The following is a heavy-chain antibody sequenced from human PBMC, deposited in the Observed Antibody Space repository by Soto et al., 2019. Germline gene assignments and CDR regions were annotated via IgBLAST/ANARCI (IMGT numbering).Heavy chain of an antibody. D-gene: IGHD6-19*01. Sequence: ETLSLTCTVSGGSISSSSYYWGWIRQPPGKGLEWIGSIYYSGSTYYNPSLKSRVTISVDTSKNQFSLKLSSVTAADTAVYYCARHLSDSSGWYDYYYYGMDVWGQGTTVTVSS. V-gene: IGHV4-39*01. CDR3: ARHLSDSSGWYDYYYYGMDV. CDR1: GGSISSSSYY. J-gene: IGHJ6*02. CDR2: IYYSGST.